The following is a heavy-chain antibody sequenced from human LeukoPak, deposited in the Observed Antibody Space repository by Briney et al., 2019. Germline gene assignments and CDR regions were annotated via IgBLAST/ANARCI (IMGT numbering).Heavy chain of an antibody. CDR1: GFSFSNYG. V-gene: IGHV3-30*02. J-gene: IGHJ4*02. CDR2: IRHDGSDQ. CDR3: AKDQCSNTRCYGSPGY. D-gene: IGHD2-2*01. Sequence: GGSLRLSCEASGFSFSNYGMHWVRQAPGKGLEWVAFIRHDGSDQRYAESVKGRFIISRDNSKNTLYLQMNSLRPEDAGVFYCAKDQCSNTRCYGSPGYWGQGTPVTVSS.